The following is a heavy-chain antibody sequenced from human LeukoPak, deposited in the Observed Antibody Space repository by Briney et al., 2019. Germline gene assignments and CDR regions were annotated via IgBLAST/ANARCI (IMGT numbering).Heavy chain of an antibody. CDR1: GGSISSSSYY. CDR2: IYYSGST. V-gene: IGHV4-39*01. Sequence: PSETLSLTCTVSGGSISSSSYYWGWIRQPPGKGLEGIGSIYYSGSTYYNPSLKSRVTISVDTSKNHVSLTLSSVTAADTAVYSCARHRSRWDGRWVYYFDYWGQGTMVTVSS. D-gene: IGHD6-13*01. CDR3: ARHRSRWDGRWVYYFDY. J-gene: IGHJ4*02.